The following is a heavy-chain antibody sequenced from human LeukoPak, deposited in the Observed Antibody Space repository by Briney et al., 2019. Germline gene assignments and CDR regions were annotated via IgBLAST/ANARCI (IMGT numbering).Heavy chain of an antibody. D-gene: IGHD5-18*01. CDR1: GFTFDDYA. V-gene: IGHV3-9*01. CDR3: AREEYSYGYY. Sequence: PGGSLRLSCAASGFTFDDYAMHWVRQAPGKGLEWVLGISWNSGSIGYADSVKGRFTISRDNAKNSLYLQMNSLRAEDTAVYYCAREEYSYGYYWGQGTLVTVSS. J-gene: IGHJ4*02. CDR2: ISWNSGSI.